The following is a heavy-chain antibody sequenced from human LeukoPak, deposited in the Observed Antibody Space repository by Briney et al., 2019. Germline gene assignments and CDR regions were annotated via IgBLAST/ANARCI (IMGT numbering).Heavy chain of an antibody. V-gene: IGHV3-73*01. Sequence: GGSLRLSCAASGFTFSGSAMHWVRQASGKGLEWVGRIRSKTNNYATAYAASVKGRFTIPRDDSKNTAYLQMNSLKTEDTAVYYCTDSYGYSWGQGTLVTVSS. D-gene: IGHD5-18*01. CDR3: TDSYGYS. CDR1: GFTFSGSA. CDR2: IRSKTNNYAT. J-gene: IGHJ4*02.